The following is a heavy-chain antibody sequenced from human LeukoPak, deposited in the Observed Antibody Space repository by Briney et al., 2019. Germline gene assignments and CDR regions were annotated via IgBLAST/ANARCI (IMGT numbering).Heavy chain of an antibody. V-gene: IGHV4-39*01. CDR1: GDSISSSSYY. Sequence: SETLSLTCTVSGDSISSSSYYWGWIRQPPGKGLEWIGSSYYSGSTYYNPSLKSRVTISVDTSKNQFSLELSSVTAADTAVYYCARVTTVTTSFHFDYWGQGTLVTVSS. CDR2: SYYSGST. CDR3: ARVTTVTTSFHFDY. J-gene: IGHJ4*02. D-gene: IGHD4-17*01.